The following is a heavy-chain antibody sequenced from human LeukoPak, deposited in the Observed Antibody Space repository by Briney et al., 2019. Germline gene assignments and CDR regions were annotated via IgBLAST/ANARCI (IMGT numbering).Heavy chain of an antibody. D-gene: IGHD6-19*01. J-gene: IGHJ4*02. CDR1: GYSFTRKW. V-gene: IGHV5-51*01. Sequence: GESLKISCKASGYSFTRKWIGWVRQMPGKGLEWMGIIWPGDSDTRYSPSFQGQVTTSADKSINTAYLQWSSLKASDTAMYFCARGSSDWIDRGPFDSWGQGTLVIVSS. CDR3: ARGSSDWIDRGPFDS. CDR2: IWPGDSDT.